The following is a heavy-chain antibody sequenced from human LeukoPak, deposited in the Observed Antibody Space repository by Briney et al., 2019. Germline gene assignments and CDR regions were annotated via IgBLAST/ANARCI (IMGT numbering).Heavy chain of an antibody. V-gene: IGHV3-30*04. CDR2: ISYDGSNK. CDR3: AKVPELRTEGPFDY. Sequence: GGSLRLSCAASGFTFSSYAMHWVRQAPGKGLEWVAVISYDGSNKYYADSVKGRFTISRDNSKNTLYLQMNSLRAEDTAVYYCAKVPELRTEGPFDYWGQGTLVTVSS. J-gene: IGHJ4*02. D-gene: IGHD1-26*01. CDR1: GFTFSSYA.